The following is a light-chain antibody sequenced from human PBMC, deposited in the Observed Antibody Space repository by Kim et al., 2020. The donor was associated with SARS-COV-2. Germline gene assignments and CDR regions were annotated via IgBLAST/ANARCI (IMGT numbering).Light chain of an antibody. J-gene: IGLJ3*02. CDR3: AAWDASLNGWV. Sequence: ELTQPPSASGTPGQRVTISCSGSSSNIGRNTVNWYQQLPGTAPKLLMYRNNQRPSGVPDRFSDSKSGTSASLAISGLQSEDEADYYCAAWDASLNGWVFGGGTQLTVL. V-gene: IGLV1-44*01. CDR2: RNN. CDR1: SSNIGRNT.